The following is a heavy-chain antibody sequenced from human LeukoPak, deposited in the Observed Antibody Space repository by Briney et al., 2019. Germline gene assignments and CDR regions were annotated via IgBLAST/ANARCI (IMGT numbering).Heavy chain of an antibody. V-gene: IGHV4-34*01. CDR3: ARGSSGGPGGYYYYYMDV. CDR1: GGSFSGYY. Sequence: SETLSLTCAAYGGSFSGYYWSWIRQPPGKGLEWIGEINHSGSTNYNPSLKSRVTISVDTSKNQFSLKLSSVTAADTAVYYCARGSSGGPGGYYYYYMDVWGKGTTVTVSS. CDR2: INHSGST. D-gene: IGHD3-10*01. J-gene: IGHJ6*03.